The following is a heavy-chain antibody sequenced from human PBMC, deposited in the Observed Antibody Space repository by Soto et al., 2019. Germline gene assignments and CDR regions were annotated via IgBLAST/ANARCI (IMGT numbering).Heavy chain of an antibody. D-gene: IGHD1-7*01. Sequence: QVQLVQSGAEEKKPGASVKVSCKASGYTFTSYAMHWVRQATGQRLEWMGWINAGNGNTKYSQKFQGRVTITRDTSASTAYMELSSLRSEDTAVYYCARDSDWNYVASYWGQGTLVTVSS. J-gene: IGHJ4*02. CDR3: ARDSDWNYVASY. CDR1: GYTFTSYA. CDR2: INAGNGNT. V-gene: IGHV1-3*05.